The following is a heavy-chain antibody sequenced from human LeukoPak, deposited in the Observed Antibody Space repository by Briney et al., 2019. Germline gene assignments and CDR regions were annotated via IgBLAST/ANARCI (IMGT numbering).Heavy chain of an antibody. Sequence: GASVKVSCTASGYTFTSYYMHWVRQAPGQGLEWMGIINPSGGSTSYAQKFQGRVTMTRDTSTSTVYMELSSLRSEDTAVYYCARGISSTPEWRTSKGPDYWGQGTLVTVSS. V-gene: IGHV1-46*01. D-gene: IGHD2-2*01. CDR3: ARGISSTPEWRTSKGPDY. CDR1: GYTFTSYY. J-gene: IGHJ4*02. CDR2: INPSGGST.